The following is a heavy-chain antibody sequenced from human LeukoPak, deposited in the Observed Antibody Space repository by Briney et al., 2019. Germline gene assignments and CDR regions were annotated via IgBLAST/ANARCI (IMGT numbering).Heavy chain of an antibody. J-gene: IGHJ4*02. D-gene: IGHD3-10*01. CDR1: GGSVSSTTYF. CDR3: ARYVVYGSGKYYFDY. Sequence: SETLSLTCTVSGGSVSSTTYFWGWIRQPPGKGLEWIASINYSGSTYYNPSLKSRVTISVDTSESQFSLTLSSVTAADTAVYYCARYVVYGSGKYYFDYWGQGTPVTVSS. V-gene: IGHV4-39*01. CDR2: INYSGST.